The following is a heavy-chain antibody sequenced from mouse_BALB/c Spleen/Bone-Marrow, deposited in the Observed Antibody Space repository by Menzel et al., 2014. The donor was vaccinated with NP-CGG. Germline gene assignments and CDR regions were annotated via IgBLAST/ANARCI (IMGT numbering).Heavy chain of an antibody. CDR2: IRNKANAYTT. V-gene: IGHV7-3*02. J-gene: IGHJ4*01. Sequence: EVMLVESGGGLVQPGGSLRLSCATSGFTFTDYYMSWVRQPPGKALEWLGFIRNKANAYTTEYSASVKGRFTISRDNSQSILYLKMNILRAEDSATYYCARSLYPRAMDYWGQGTSVTVSS. CDR3: ARSLYPRAMDY. CDR1: GFTFTDYY. D-gene: IGHD2-1*01.